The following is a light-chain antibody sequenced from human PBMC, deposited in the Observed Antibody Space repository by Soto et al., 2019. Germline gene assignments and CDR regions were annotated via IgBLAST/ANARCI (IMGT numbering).Light chain of an antibody. V-gene: IGKV3-20*01. Sequence: EIVLTQSPGTLSLSPGERATLSCRASQSVSSKYLAWYQQKPGQAPRVLIYGTSSRASGVPERFSGGGSGTDFTLTISSLQPDDFATYYCQQYNSYSTFGQGTKVDIK. CDR1: QSVSSKY. CDR2: GTS. J-gene: IGKJ1*01. CDR3: QQYNSYST.